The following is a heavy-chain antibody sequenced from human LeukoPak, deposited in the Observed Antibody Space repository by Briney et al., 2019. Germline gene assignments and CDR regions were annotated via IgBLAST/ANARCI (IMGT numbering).Heavy chain of an antibody. V-gene: IGHV3-33*06. D-gene: IGHD5-18*01. CDR3: AKDSGHSGYRYPNWFDP. CDR2: IWYDGSNK. CDR1: GFTFSSYG. Sequence: PGRSLSLSCAASGFTFSSYGMHWVRQAPGKGLEGGAVIWYDGSNKFYADSVKGRFTISRDNSKNTLYLQMNSLRAEETAVYYCAKDSGHSGYRYPNWFDPWGQGTLVTVSS. J-gene: IGHJ5*02.